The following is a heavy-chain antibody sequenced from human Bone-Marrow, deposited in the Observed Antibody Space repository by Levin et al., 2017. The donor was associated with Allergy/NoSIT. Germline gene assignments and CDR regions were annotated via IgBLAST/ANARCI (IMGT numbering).Heavy chain of an antibody. J-gene: IGHJ3*02. CDR1: GFTFSSYA. Sequence: GGSLRLSCAASGFTFSSYAMSWVRQAPGKGLEWVSGISGGGRTTYDADSVKGRFTISRDNSKNTLNLQMNSLRAEDTAVYYCAKDLTSLTQFDGFDMWGQGTMVTVSS. V-gene: IGHV3-23*01. CDR3: AKDLTSLTQFDGFDM. D-gene: IGHD2-21*02. CDR2: ISGGGRTT.